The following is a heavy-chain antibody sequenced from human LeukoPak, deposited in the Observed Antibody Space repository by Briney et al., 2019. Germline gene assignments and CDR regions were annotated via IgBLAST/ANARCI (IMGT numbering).Heavy chain of an antibody. CDR1: GGSITSGSYY. Sequence: SETLSLTCTVSGGSITSGSYYWTWIRQPAGKGLEWIGRIYPRGNTDHNPSLKSRVTMSIDTSQNQFSLKLTSVTAADTAVYYCARGGHYYDSSGYGLDYWGQGTLVTVSS. CDR3: ARGGHYYDSSGYGLDY. CDR2: IYPRGNT. J-gene: IGHJ4*02. V-gene: IGHV4-61*02. D-gene: IGHD3-22*01.